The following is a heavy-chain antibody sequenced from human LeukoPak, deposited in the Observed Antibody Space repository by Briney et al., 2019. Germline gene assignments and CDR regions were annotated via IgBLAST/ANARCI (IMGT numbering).Heavy chain of an antibody. CDR2: IWYDGSDK. CDR1: GYTFSSHG. CDR3: ARLWGSVSGYFDY. V-gene: IGHV3-33*01. J-gene: IGHJ4*03. Sequence: PGESLRLSCAVSGYTFSSHGMHWVRQAPGKGLEWVAAIWYDGSDKYYADSVKGRFTISRDNSKNMLYLQMDSLRAEDTALYYCARLWGSVSGYFDYWGQGTLVTVSS. D-gene: IGHD2-21*01.